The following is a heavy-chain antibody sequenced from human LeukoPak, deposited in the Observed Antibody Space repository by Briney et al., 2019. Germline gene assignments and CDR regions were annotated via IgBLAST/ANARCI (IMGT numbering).Heavy chain of an antibody. D-gene: IGHD3-16*01. CDR2: IYYTGST. J-gene: IGHJ5*02. Sequence: SETLSLTCAVYGGSSTGYYWSWIRQPPGKGLEWIGYIYYTGSTNYNPSLKSRVTLSVDTSKNQFSLKLTSVTAADTAVYYCARVKGGFDPWGQGTLVTVSS. CDR1: GGSSTGYY. CDR3: ARVKGGFDP. V-gene: IGHV4-59*01.